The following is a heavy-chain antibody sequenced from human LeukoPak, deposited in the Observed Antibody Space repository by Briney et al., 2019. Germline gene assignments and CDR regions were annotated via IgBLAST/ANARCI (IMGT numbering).Heavy chain of an antibody. D-gene: IGHD3-3*01. V-gene: IGHV3-49*03. CDR2: IRSKAYGGTT. CDR3: TSITIFGVVIIRSVDY. Sequence: GGSLRLSCTASGFTFGDYAMSWFRQAPGKGLEWVGFIRSKAYGGTTEYAASVKGRFTISRDDSKSTAYLQMNSLKTEDTAVYYCTSITIFGVVIIRSVDYWGQGTLVTVSS. J-gene: IGHJ4*02. CDR1: GFTFGDYA.